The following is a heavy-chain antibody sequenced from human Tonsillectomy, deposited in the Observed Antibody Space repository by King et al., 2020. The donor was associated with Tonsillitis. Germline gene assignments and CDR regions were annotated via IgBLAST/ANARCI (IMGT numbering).Heavy chain of an antibody. D-gene: IGHD3-10*01. CDR2: IYTSGTT. J-gene: IGHJ4*02. CDR1: GGSISNYY. V-gene: IGHV4-4*07. Sequence: VQLQESGPGLVKPSETLSLTCTVSGGSISNYYWSWIRQPAGKGLEWIGRIYTSGTTNYNPPLKSWFTLSVDTSKNQFSLKLSSVTAADTAVYYCARIGARYYYGSGSYPPFFDYWGQGTLVTVSS. CDR3: ARIGARYYYGSGSYPPFFDY.